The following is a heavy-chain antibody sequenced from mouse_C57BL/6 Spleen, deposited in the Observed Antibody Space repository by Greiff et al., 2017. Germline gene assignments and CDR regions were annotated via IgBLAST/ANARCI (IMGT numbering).Heavy chain of an antibody. CDR3: ARDDYDYSPWAMDY. V-gene: IGHV1-80*01. J-gene: IGHJ4*01. CDR1: GYAFSSYW. Sequence: QVQLKESGAELVKPGASVKISCKASGYAFSSYWMNWVKQRPGKGLEWIGQIYPGDGDTNYNGKFKGKATLTADKSSSTAYMQLSSLTSEDSAVYFCARDDYDYSPWAMDYWGQGAPVTVSS. CDR2: IYPGDGDT. D-gene: IGHD2-4*01.